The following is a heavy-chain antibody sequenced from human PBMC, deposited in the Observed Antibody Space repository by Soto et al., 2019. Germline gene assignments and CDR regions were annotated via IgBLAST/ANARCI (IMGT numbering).Heavy chain of an antibody. CDR1: GYTFTSYY. CDR3: ARGAFRGVLALLSQCDNWFDP. J-gene: IGHJ5*02. V-gene: IGHV1-46*01. CDR2: INPSGGST. D-gene: IGHD3-3*02. Sequence: ASVKVSCKASGYTFTSYYMHWVRQAPGQGLEWMGIINPSGGSTSYAQKFQGRVTMTRDTSTSTVYMELSSLRSEDTAVYYCARGAFRGVLALLSQCDNWFDPWGQGTLVTVS.